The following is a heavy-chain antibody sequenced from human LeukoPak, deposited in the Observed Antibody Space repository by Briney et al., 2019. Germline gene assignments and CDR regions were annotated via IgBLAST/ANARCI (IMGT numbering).Heavy chain of an antibody. Sequence: PSETLSLTCTVSGGSISSYYWSWIRQPAGKGLEWIGRIYTSGSTNYNPSLKSRVTMSVDTSKNQFSLKLSSVTAADTAVYYCARFPTVVAANNWFDPWGQGTLVTVSS. D-gene: IGHD2-15*01. CDR1: GGSISSYY. V-gene: IGHV4-4*07. J-gene: IGHJ5*02. CDR3: ARFPTVVAANNWFDP. CDR2: IYTSGST.